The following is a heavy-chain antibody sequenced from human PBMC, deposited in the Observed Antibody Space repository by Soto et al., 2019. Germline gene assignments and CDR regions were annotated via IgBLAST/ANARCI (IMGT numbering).Heavy chain of an antibody. CDR2: VSGSGEST. J-gene: IGHJ4*02. V-gene: IGHV3-23*01. D-gene: IGHD2-15*01. Sequence: EVQLLESGGGLVQPGGSLRLSCVGSGFTFSHYAINWVRQAPGKGLEWVAAVSGSGESTYYSDSVKGRFTVSRDSFSTSVHLQMNSRRAEDTAFYYCAKGDTQCCDGGSGYTIGNWGQGTLVTVSA. CDR1: GFTFSHYA. CDR3: AKGDTQCCDGGSGYTIGN.